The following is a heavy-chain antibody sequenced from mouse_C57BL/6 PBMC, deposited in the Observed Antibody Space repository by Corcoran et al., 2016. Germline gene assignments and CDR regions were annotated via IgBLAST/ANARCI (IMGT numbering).Heavy chain of an antibody. CDR3: ARELRAMDY. Sequence: DVRLQESGPGLVKPSQSLSLTCSVTGYSITSGHYWNWIRHFPGNKLEWMVYISYDGSNNYNPSLKNRISITRDPSNTQFFLKLNSVTTEDTSTYYCARELRAMDYWGQGTSVTVSS. V-gene: IGHV3-6*01. CDR2: ISYDGSN. CDR1: GYSITSGHY. J-gene: IGHJ4*01.